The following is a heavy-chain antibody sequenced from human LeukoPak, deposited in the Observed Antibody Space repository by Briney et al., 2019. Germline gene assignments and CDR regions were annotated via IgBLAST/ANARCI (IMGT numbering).Heavy chain of an antibody. D-gene: IGHD4-11*01. CDR3: ARVGYTVPDY. CDR2: IWYDGSNK. CDR1: GFTFSSYG. V-gene: IGHV3-33*01. J-gene: IGHJ4*02. Sequence: GGSLRLPCAASGFTFSSYGMHWVRQAPGKGLEWVAVIWYDGSNKYYADSVKGRFTISRDNAKNSLYLQMNSLRAEDTAVYYCARVGYTVPDYWGQGTLVTVSS.